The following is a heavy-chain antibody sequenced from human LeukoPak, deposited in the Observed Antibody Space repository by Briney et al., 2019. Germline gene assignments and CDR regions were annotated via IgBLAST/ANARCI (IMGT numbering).Heavy chain of an antibody. V-gene: IGHV3-7*01. CDR3: ARGLLLMGHSGYNHDYYFMDV. J-gene: IGHJ6*03. Sequence: PGGSLRLSCKVSGFTFSSYDMMWVRQAPGKGLEWVANINRDGSEKYYVNSVKGRLSISRDNAKNSLFLEMTSLRAEDTAVYYCARGLLLMGHSGYNHDYYFMDVWGKGTTVTISS. CDR2: INRDGSEK. CDR1: GFTFSSYD. D-gene: IGHD5-12*01.